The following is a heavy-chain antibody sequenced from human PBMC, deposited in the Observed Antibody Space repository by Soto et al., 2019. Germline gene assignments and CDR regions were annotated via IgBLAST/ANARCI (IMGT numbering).Heavy chain of an antibody. CDR2: VSSGSTYT. V-gene: IGHV3-11*03. CDR1: GFSFRDYY. D-gene: IGHD3-22*01. CDR3: AKAQSYYDPYAGFDV. J-gene: IGHJ3*01. Sequence: GGSRRLSCVASGFSFRDYYMIWIRPAPGKGLGWVSYVSSGSTYTNYAESVKGRFTISRDEAKNSLFLQMNSLRVEDTAVYYCAKAQSYYDPYAGFDVWGQGTMVTVSS.